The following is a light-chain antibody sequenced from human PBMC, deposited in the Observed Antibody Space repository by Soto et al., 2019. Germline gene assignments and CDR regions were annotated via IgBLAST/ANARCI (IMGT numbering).Light chain of an antibody. V-gene: IGLV4-69*01. CDR3: QTWGTGFQV. CDR1: SGHSSYA. J-gene: IGLJ2*01. CDR2: LNNDGSH. Sequence: QPVLTQSPSASASLGASVKLTCTLSSGHSSYAIAWHQKQPGKGPRYLMDLNNDGSHSKGDGIPDRFSGSSSGAERYLIISSLQSEDEADYYCQTWGTGFQVFGGGTKLTLL.